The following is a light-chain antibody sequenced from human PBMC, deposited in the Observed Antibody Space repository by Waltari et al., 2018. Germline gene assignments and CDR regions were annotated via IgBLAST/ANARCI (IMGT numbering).Light chain of an antibody. CDR2: DAS. CDR3: QQRSNWPPFT. Sequence: EIVLTQSPATLSLSPGERATRSCRASPSVSSYLAWYQQKPGQAPRPLIYDASNRATGIPARFSGSGSGTDFTLTISSLEPEDFAVYYCQQRSNWPPFTFGPGTKVDIK. J-gene: IGKJ3*01. V-gene: IGKV3-11*01. CDR1: PSVSSY.